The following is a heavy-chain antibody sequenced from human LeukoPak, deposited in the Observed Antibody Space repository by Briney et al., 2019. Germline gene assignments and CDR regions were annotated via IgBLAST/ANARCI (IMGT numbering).Heavy chain of an antibody. CDR2: IYSGGTT. CDR3: ARSFNSGGYDSSPFDY. Sequence: GGSLRLSCAASGFTVSSNYMNWVRQAPGKGLEWVSVIYSGGTTYYADSVKGRFTISRDNPKNTLYLQMNSLRAEDTAVYYCARSFNSGGYDSSPFDYWGQGTLVTVSS. J-gene: IGHJ4*02. CDR1: GFTVSSNY. D-gene: IGHD5-12*01. V-gene: IGHV3-53*01.